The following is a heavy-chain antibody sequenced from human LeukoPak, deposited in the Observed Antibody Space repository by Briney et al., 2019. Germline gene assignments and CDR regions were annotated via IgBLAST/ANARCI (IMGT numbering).Heavy chain of an antibody. V-gene: IGHV1-69*13. CDR2: IIPIFGTA. J-gene: IGHJ6*02. Sequence: SVKVSCKASGGTFSSYAISWVRQAPGQGLEWMGGIIPIFGTANYAQKFQGRVTITADESTSTAYMELSSLRFEDTAVYYCARDWGIEGRDIPVAGRSDYYFGLAVGGPGTTVTVSS. CDR1: GGTFSSYA. D-gene: IGHD6-19*01. CDR3: ARDWGIEGRDIPVAGRSDYYFGLAV.